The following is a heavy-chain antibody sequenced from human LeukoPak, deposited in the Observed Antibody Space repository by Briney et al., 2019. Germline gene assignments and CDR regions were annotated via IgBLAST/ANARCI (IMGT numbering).Heavy chain of an antibody. V-gene: IGHV3-33*01. CDR1: GLTFSSYG. Sequence: GGSLRLSCAASGLTFSSYGMHCVRQAPGKGLEWVADIWYDGSKKYYADSVKGRFTISRDNSKNTLYLRMNSLRAEDTAVYYCARDSDYCSSTSCYFFDYWGPGTLVTVSS. CDR3: ARDSDYCSSTSCYFFDY. J-gene: IGHJ4*02. CDR2: IWYDGSKK. D-gene: IGHD2-2*01.